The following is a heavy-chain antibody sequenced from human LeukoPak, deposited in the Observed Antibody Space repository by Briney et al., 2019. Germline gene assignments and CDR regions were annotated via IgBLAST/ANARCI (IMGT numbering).Heavy chain of an antibody. V-gene: IGHV1-69*13. Sequence: ASVKVSCKTSGGAFSSYDISWLRQAPGQGLEWMGGITPIFDTANYAQKFQGKVTITAVESMSTAYMELSSLRSDDTAVYYCARGWLAETTVVTPYNYWGQGTLVTVSS. CDR3: ARGWLAETTVVTPYNY. J-gene: IGHJ4*02. CDR1: GGAFSSYD. D-gene: IGHD4-23*01. CDR2: ITPIFDTA.